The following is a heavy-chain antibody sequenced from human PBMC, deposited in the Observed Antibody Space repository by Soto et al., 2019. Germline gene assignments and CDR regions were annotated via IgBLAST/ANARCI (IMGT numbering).Heavy chain of an antibody. V-gene: IGHV3-74*01. Sequence: HPGGSLRLSCAASGFTFSSYWMHWVRQAPGKGLVWVSRINSDGSSTSYADSVKGRFTISRDNAKNTLYLQMNSLRAEDTAVYYCAREGYCSGGSCSPRGWFDPWGQGTLVTVSS. CDR1: GFTFSSYW. CDR3: AREGYCSGGSCSPRGWFDP. J-gene: IGHJ5*02. D-gene: IGHD2-15*01. CDR2: INSDGSST.